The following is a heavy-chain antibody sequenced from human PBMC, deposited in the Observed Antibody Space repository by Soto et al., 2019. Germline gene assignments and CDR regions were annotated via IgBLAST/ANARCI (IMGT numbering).Heavy chain of an antibody. CDR1: GGSLRTYQ. V-gene: IGHV4-4*07. J-gene: IGHJ6*02. CDR2: ISTSGST. Sequence: QVQLQESGPGLVKPSETLSLTCSVSGGSLRTYQWSWIRQPAGKGLEWIGHISTSGSTNYNPSLKIRVTMSVDTSRNQFSLELSSVTAADTAVYYCASLLFCSGGTCYPSVDVWGQGTTVTVSS. CDR3: ASLLFCSGGTCYPSVDV. D-gene: IGHD2-15*01.